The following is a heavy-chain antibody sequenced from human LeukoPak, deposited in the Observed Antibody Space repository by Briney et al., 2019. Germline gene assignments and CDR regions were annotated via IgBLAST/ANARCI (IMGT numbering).Heavy chain of an antibody. D-gene: IGHD6-19*01. Sequence: PGGSLRLSCVVSGFTVSNNYMRWVRQAPGKGLEWVSIIYSGGSTYYADAVKGRFTISRDNSKNTLYLQMNSLRAEDTAVYYCARLAVTGTPAFDYWGQGTQVPVSS. CDR1: GFTVSNNY. CDR3: ARLAVTGTPAFDY. V-gene: IGHV3-66*04. CDR2: IYSGGST. J-gene: IGHJ4*02.